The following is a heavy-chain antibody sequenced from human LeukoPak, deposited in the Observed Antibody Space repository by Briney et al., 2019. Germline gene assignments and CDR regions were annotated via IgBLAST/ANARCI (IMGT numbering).Heavy chain of an antibody. Sequence: ASVKVSCKASGFTFTSSAMQWVRQARGQRLEWIGWIVVGSGNTNYAQKFQERVTITRDMSTSTAYMELSSLRSEDTAMYYCAASEEWELLGPFDYWGQGTLVTVSS. CDR1: GFTFTSSA. J-gene: IGHJ4*02. CDR2: IVVGSGNT. CDR3: AASEEWELLGPFDY. D-gene: IGHD1-26*01. V-gene: IGHV1-58*02.